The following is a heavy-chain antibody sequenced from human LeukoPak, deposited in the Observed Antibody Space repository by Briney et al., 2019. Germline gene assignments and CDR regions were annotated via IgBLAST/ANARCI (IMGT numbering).Heavy chain of an antibody. Sequence: GGSLRLSCAASGFTFSSYAMHWVRQAPGKGLEWVAVISYDGSNKYYADSVKGRFTISRDNSKNTLYLQMNSLRAEDTAVYYCARAFGGVLYYYGMDVWGKGTTATVSS. V-gene: IGHV3-30*04. CDR2: ISYDGSNK. CDR1: GFTFSSYA. D-gene: IGHD3-16*01. J-gene: IGHJ6*04. CDR3: ARAFGGVLYYYGMDV.